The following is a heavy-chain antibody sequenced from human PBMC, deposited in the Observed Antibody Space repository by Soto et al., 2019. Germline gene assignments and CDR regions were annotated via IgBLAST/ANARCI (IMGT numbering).Heavy chain of an antibody. V-gene: IGHV1-69*13. J-gene: IGHJ6*02. CDR1: GGTFSSYA. CDR2: IIPIFGTA. CDR3: AREDIVVVPAAIRGYYYYYGMDV. Sequence: PVKVSCKASGGTFSSYAISWVRQAPGQGLEWMGGIIPIFGTANYAQKFQGRVTITADESTSTAYMELSSLRSEDTAVYYCAREDIVVVPAAIRGYYYYYGMDVWGQGTTVTVSS. D-gene: IGHD2-2*02.